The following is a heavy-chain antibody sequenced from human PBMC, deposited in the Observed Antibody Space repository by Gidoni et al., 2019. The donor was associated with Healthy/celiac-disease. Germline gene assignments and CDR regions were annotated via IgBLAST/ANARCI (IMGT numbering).Heavy chain of an antibody. V-gene: IGHV1-69*01. J-gene: IGHJ6*02. Sequence: QVQLVQSGAEVKKPGSSVKVSCKASGGTFSSYAISWVRQAPGQGLEWMGGIIPIFGTANYAQKFQGRVTITADESTSTAYMELSSLRSEDTAVYYCARARDCSGGSCYGYYYYGMDVWGQGTTVTVSS. CDR1: GGTFSSYA. D-gene: IGHD2-15*01. CDR2: IIPIFGTA. CDR3: ARARDCSGGSCYGYYYYGMDV.